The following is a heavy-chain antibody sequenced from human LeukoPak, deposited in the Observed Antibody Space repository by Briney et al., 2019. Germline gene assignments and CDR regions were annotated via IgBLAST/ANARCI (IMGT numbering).Heavy chain of an antibody. CDR3: ASGASYVWGSYRSGSFDY. CDR1: GGSISSSSYY. V-gene: IGHV4-39*01. D-gene: IGHD3-16*02. CDR2: IYYSGST. Sequence: SETLSLTCTVSGGSISSSSYYWGWIRQPPGKGLEWIGSIYYSGSTYYNPSLKSRITISVDTSKNQFSLKVSSVTAADTAVYHCASGASYVWGSYRSGSFDYWGQGTLVTVSS. J-gene: IGHJ4*02.